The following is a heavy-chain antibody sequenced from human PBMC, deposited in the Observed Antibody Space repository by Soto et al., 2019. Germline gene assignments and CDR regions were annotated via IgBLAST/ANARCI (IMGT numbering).Heavy chain of an antibody. CDR3: ERGYGSRSSLRLFYGMDV. J-gene: IGHJ6*02. Sequence: VKVSCKASGGTFSSYAISWVRQAPGQGLEWMGGIIPIFGTANHAQKFQGRVTITADKSTSTAYMELSSLRSEDTAVYYCERGYGSRSSLRLFYGMDVWGQGTTVTVSS. CDR2: IIPIFGTA. V-gene: IGHV1-69*13. D-gene: IGHD3-10*01. CDR1: GGTFSSYA.